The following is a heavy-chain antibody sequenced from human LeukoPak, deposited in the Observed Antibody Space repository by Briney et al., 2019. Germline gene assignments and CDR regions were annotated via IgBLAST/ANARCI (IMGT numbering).Heavy chain of an antibody. CDR3: AKDTAMVLYYFDY. CDR2: ISWNSGRI. J-gene: IGHJ4*02. Sequence: GGSLRLSCAASGFTFGDYAMHWVRQAPGKGLEWVSGISWNSGRIGYADSVKGRFTISRDNAKNSLYLQMNSLRAEDTALYYCAKDTAMVLYYFDYWGQGTLVTVSS. CDR1: GFTFGDYA. V-gene: IGHV3-9*01. D-gene: IGHD5-18*01.